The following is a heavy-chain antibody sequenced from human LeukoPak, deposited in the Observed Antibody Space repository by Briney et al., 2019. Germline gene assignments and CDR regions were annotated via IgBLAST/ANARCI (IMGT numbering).Heavy chain of an antibody. CDR1: GFTFSSYW. D-gene: IGHD2/OR15-2a*01. CDR2: INSDGSST. J-gene: IGHJ1*01. CDR3: ARGGTFYFQH. V-gene: IGHV3-74*01. Sequence: GGSLRLSCAASGFTFSSYWMHWVRQAPGEGLVWVSHINSDGSSTNYADSVKGRFTISRDNSKNTLYLQMNSLSDGDTAVYYCARGGTFYFQHWGQGTLVTVSS.